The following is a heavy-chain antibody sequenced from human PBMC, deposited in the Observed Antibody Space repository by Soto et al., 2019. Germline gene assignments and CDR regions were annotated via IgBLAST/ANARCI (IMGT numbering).Heavy chain of an antibody. Sequence: GGSLRLSCSASGFTFSSHAMSWVRQVPGKGLEWVSAITATGGSTYFADSVKGRFSISRDNSKNTVYLQMNSLSPDDTAVYSCAKGLSGTIFGVAPASTRYYGLDVWGQGTTVTVSS. D-gene: IGHD3-3*01. CDR1: GFTFSSHA. V-gene: IGHV3-23*01. CDR3: AKGLSGTIFGVAPASTRYYGLDV. CDR2: ITATGGST. J-gene: IGHJ6*02.